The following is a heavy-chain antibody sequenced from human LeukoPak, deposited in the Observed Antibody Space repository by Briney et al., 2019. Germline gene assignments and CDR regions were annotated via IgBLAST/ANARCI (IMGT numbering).Heavy chain of an antibody. CDR2: IYYSGST. Sequence: GSLRLSCAASGFIFSSYAMHWIRQPPGKGLEWIGYIYYSGSTNYNPSLKSRATISVDTSKNQFSLKLRSVTAADTAVYYCARGRRGGYNSPIYYYYYYMDVWGKGTTVTVSS. D-gene: IGHD5-24*01. CDR3: ARGRRGGYNSPIYYYYYYMDV. V-gene: IGHV4-59*01. J-gene: IGHJ6*03. CDR1: GFIFSSYA.